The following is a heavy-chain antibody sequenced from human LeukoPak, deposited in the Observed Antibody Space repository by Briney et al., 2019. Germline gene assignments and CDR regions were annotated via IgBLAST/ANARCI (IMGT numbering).Heavy chain of an antibody. CDR2: INPSGGST. V-gene: IGHV1-46*01. CDR1: GYTFTSYY. Sequence: ASVKVSCKASGYTFTSYYMHWVRQAPGQGLEWMGIINPSGGSTSYAQRFQGRVTMTRDMSTSTVYMELSSLRSEDTAVYYCARRSVMATISGADAFDIWGQGTMVTVSS. J-gene: IGHJ3*02. CDR3: ARRSVMATISGADAFDI. D-gene: IGHD5-24*01.